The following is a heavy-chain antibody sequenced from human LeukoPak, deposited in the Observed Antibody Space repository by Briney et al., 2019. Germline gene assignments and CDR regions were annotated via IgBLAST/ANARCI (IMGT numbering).Heavy chain of an antibody. D-gene: IGHD3-10*01. CDR1: GYTFTSYG. CDR3: ARDPIYYGSGSYDY. CDR2: ISAYNGNT. V-gene: IGHV1-18*01. J-gene: IGHJ4*02. Sequence: ASVKVSCKASGYTFTSYGICWVRQAPGQGLEWMGWISAYNGNTNYAQKLQGRVTMTTDTSTSTAYMELRSLRSDDTAVYYCARDPIYYGSGSYDYWGQGTLVTVSS.